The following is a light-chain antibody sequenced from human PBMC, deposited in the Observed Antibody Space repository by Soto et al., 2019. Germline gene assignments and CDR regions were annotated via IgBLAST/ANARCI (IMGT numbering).Light chain of an antibody. J-gene: IGLJ1*01. CDR2: NNN. CDR3: AGSANRFSGAVV. Sequence: QSELTQPPSASGTPGQRFTISCSGSSPNIGGNSVYWYQHLPGTAPPLLIYNNNQRPSGVPDRFSGSKSGPSASLALNGLRSENEADYYCAGSANRFSGAVVCGPGTKGTVL. CDR1: SPNIGGNS. V-gene: IGLV1-47*02.